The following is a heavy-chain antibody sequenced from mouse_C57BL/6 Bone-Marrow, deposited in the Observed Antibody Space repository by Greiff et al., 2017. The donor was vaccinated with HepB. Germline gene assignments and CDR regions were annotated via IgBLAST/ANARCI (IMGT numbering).Heavy chain of an antibody. CDR1: GYTFTSYW. V-gene: IGHV1-59*01. CDR3: ARVYYSNCFDY. J-gene: IGHJ2*01. Sequence: QVQLKQPGAELVRPGTSVKLSCKASGYTFTSYWMHWVKQRPGQGLGWIGVIDPSDSYTNYNQQFKGKATLTVDTSSSTAYMQLSSLTSEDSAVYYCARVYYSNCFDYWGQGTTRTVSA. CDR2: IDPSDSYT. D-gene: IGHD2-5*01.